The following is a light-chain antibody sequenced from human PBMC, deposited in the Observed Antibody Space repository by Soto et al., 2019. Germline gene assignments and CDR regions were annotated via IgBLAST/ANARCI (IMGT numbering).Light chain of an antibody. CDR3: QQSYRTPRT. J-gene: IGKJ1*01. CDR2: AAS. V-gene: IGKV1-39*01. CDR1: QSISSY. Sequence: IPVANSTSYQPPVGEDSSTIPCRASQSISSYLNWYQQKPGKAPKLLIYAASSLQSGVPSRFSGSGSGPDFTLTSSSLQPADLATCYCQQSYRTPRTFGQGTKVDIK.